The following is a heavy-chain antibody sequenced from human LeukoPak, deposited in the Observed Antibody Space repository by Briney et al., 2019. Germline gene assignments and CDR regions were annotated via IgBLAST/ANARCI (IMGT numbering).Heavy chain of an antibody. CDR2: IYYSGST. Sequence: SETLSLTCTVSGGSINSYYWNWIRQPPGKGLEWIGYIYYSGSTNYNPSLKSRVTISRDTSKNQFSLKLRSVTAADTAVYYCTSGGMVSGDYWGHGTLVTVSS. D-gene: IGHD2-8*01. CDR1: GGSINSYY. CDR3: TSGGMVSGDY. J-gene: IGHJ4*01. V-gene: IGHV4-59*01.